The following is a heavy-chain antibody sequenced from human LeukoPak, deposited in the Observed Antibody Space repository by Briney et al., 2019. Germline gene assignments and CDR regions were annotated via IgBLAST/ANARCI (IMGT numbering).Heavy chain of an antibody. J-gene: IGHJ6*03. CDR1: GYSISSGYY. V-gene: IGHV4-61*01. CDR3: ARATGYSSSWYAQGYYYYYMDV. CDR2: IYCSGST. Sequence: SETLSLTCTVSGYSISSGYYWSWIRQPPGKGLEWIGYIYCSGSTNYNPSLKSRVTISVDTSKNQFSLKLSSVTAADTAVYYCARATGYSSSWYAQGYYYYYMDVWGKGTTVTVSS. D-gene: IGHD6-13*01.